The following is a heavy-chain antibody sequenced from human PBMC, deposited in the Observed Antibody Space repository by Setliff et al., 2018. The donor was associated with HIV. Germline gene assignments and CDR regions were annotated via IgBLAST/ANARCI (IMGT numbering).Heavy chain of an antibody. Sequence: LSLTCAVYGGSFSGYYWSWIRQPPGKGLEWIGEINHSGSTNYNPSLKSRVTISVDTSKNQFSLKLSSVTAADTAVFHCARLTTTYYYDSSAYYHPVWGQGTLVTVSS. CDR1: GGSFSGYY. V-gene: IGHV4-34*01. J-gene: IGHJ4*02. CDR2: INHSGST. D-gene: IGHD3-22*01. CDR3: ARLTTTYYYDSSAYYHPV.